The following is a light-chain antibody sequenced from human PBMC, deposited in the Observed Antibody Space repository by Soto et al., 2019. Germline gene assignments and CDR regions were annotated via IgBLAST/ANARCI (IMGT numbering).Light chain of an antibody. CDR3: QSYDSSLSGSV. J-gene: IGLJ2*01. V-gene: IGLV1-40*01. CDR1: SSNIGAGYD. Sequence: QSVLTQPPSVSGAPGQRVTISCNGRSSNIGAGYDVHWYQQLPGTAPKLLIYGNSNRPSGVPDRFSGSKSGTSASLAITGLHAEDEAVYYCQSYDSSLSGSVFGGGTKLTVL. CDR2: GNS.